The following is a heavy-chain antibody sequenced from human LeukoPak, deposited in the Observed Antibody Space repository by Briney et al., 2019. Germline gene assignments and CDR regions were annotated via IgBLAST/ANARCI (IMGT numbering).Heavy chain of an antibody. V-gene: IGHV4-59*11. J-gene: IGHJ5*02. Sequence: SETLSLTCTVSGGSISSHYWSWIRQPPGKGLEWIGYTYYSGSTNYNPSLNSRVTISIDTSKNQFSLKLRSVTAADTAVYYCARDRPERYYDSSGYVWFDPWGQGTLVTVSS. D-gene: IGHD3-22*01. CDR2: TYYSGST. CDR1: GGSISSHY. CDR3: ARDRPERYYDSSGYVWFDP.